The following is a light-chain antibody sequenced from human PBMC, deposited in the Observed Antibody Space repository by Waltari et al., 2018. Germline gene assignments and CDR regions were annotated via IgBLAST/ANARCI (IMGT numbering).Light chain of an antibody. Sequence: DIQMTQSPSSLSASVGDRVTITCRASQSIISYLNWYQQKPGKAPKLLIYAASSLQSGVPSRFSGSGSGTDFTLTISSLQPEDFATYYCQQSYSTPHMYTFGQGTKLEIK. CDR1: QSIISY. V-gene: IGKV1-39*01. CDR3: QQSYSTPHMYT. CDR2: AAS. J-gene: IGKJ2*01.